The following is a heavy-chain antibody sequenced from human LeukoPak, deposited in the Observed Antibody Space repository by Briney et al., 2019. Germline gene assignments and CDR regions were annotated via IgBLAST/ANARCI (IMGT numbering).Heavy chain of an antibody. Sequence: GGSLRLSCAASGFTFSSYAMSWVRQAPGKGLEWVSAISGSGGSAYYADSVKGRFTISRDNSKNTLYLQMNSLRAEDTAVYYCAKDRSGSYYRVGFDYWGQGTLVTVSS. CDR1: GFTFSSYA. CDR2: ISGSGGSA. J-gene: IGHJ4*02. CDR3: AKDRSGSYYRVGFDY. D-gene: IGHD1-26*01. V-gene: IGHV3-23*01.